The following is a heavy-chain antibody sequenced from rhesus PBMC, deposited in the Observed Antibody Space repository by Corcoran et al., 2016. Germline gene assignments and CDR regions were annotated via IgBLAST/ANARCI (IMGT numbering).Heavy chain of an antibody. D-gene: IGHD4-29*01. Sequence: QVQLQESGPGLVKPSETLSLTCAVSGGSISSGYYYWSWIRQPPGKGLEWMGYITYSGSTSYNPSLKSRVTISRDTSKNQFSLKLGSVTAADTAVYYCARLFMTTVAAAFDYWGQGVLVTVSS. V-gene: IGHV4-122*02. CDR3: ARLFMTTVAAAFDY. CDR1: GGSISSGYYY. CDR2: ITYSGST. J-gene: IGHJ4*01.